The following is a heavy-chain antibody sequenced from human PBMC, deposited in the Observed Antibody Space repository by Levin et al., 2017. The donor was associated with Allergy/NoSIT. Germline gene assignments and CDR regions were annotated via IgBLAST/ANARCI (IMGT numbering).Heavy chain of an antibody. D-gene: IGHD2-15*01. V-gene: IGHV3-53*01. J-gene: IGHJ4*02. CDR2: MYSGGST. Sequence: GESLKISCAASGFTVNNNYMIWVRQAPGKGLEWVSLMYSGGSTSSADSVKGRFTVSRDNSKNTLYLQMSSLRAEDTALYCCARACSDGSCYFDFWGQGTLVTVSS. CDR1: GFTVNNNY. CDR3: ARACSDGSCYFDF.